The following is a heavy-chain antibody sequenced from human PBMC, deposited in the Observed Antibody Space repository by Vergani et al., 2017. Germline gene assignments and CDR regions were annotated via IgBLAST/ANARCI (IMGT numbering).Heavy chain of an antibody. CDR2: IRYDGSSE. CDR3: ANSVIAGNVGVAYFGMDV. Sequence: QVQILQSGGGVVQPGGSLRLSCTLSGFTLNTYGIHWVRQAPGKGLEWVSFIRYDGSSEYYGDSVKGRFTISRDKSQNTVNLQMNSPRTEDTAVYFCANSVIAGNVGVAYFGMDVWGRGTTVTVSS. J-gene: IGHJ6*02. CDR1: GFTLNTYG. D-gene: IGHD2/OR15-2a*01. V-gene: IGHV3-30*02.